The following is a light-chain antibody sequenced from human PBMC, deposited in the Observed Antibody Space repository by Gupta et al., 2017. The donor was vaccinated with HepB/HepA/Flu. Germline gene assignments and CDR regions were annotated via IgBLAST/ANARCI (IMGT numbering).Light chain of an antibody. Sequence: EIVLTQSPGTLSLSPGERATLSCRASQSVSSSYLAWYQQKPGQAPRLLIYGAASRATGIPDRFSGSWCGTDFTLTISRLEPEDFAVYYCQQYGSSPITFGQGTRLEIK. CDR3: QQYGSSPIT. V-gene: IGKV3-20*01. CDR1: QSVSSSY. J-gene: IGKJ5*01. CDR2: GAA.